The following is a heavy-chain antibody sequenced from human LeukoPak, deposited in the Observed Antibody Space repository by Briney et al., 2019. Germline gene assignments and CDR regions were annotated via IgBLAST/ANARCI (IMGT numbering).Heavy chain of an antibody. V-gene: IGHV3-23*01. D-gene: IGHD3-22*01. CDR3: AKGGHYYDSSGYRGNY. J-gene: IGHJ4*02. CDR2: ISGSGGST. Sequence: GGSLRLSCAASGFTFSSYAMSWVRQAPGKGLEWVSAISGSGGSTYYADSVKGRFTISRDSSKNTLYLQMNSLRAEDTAVYYCAKGGHYYDSSGYRGNYWGQGTLVTVSS. CDR1: GFTFSSYA.